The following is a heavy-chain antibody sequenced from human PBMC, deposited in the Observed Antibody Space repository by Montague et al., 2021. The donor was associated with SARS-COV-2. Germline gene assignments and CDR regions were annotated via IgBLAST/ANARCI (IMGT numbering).Heavy chain of an antibody. Sequence: SETLSLTCTVSGGSISSSSYYWGWIRQPPGKGLEWIGSIYYSGSTYYXPSLESRVTISVDTSKNQFSLKLRSVTAADTAVYYCARRGSSGYFDWLGDWGQGTLVTVSS. CDR1: GGSISSSSYY. J-gene: IGHJ4*02. D-gene: IGHD3-9*01. CDR3: ARRGSSGYFDWLGD. V-gene: IGHV4-39*01. CDR2: IYYSGST.